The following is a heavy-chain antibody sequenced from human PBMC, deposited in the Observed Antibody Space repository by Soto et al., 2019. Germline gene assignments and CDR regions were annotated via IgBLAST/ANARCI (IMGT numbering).Heavy chain of an antibody. Sequence: PGVSLRLSCAASGFTFSSYAMSWVRQAPGKGLEWVSAISGSGGSTYYADSVKGRFTISRDNSKNTLYLQMSSLRAEDTAVYYCAKDRAVAGTVSAFDIWGQGTMVTVSS. CDR1: GFTFSSYA. J-gene: IGHJ3*02. CDR3: AKDRAVAGTVSAFDI. D-gene: IGHD6-19*01. CDR2: ISGSGGST. V-gene: IGHV3-23*01.